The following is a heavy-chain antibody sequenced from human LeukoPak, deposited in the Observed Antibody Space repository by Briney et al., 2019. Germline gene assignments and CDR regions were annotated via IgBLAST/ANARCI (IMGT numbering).Heavy chain of an antibody. CDR3: AREGGEWESKGYFDY. V-gene: IGHV4-39*07. Sequence: SETLSLTCTVSGGSISSSSYYWGWIRQPPGKGLEWIGSIYYSGSTYYNPSLKSRVTISVDTSKNQFSLKLSSVTAADTAVYYCAREGGEWESKGYFDYWGQGTLVTVSS. D-gene: IGHD1-26*01. CDR2: IYYSGST. J-gene: IGHJ4*02. CDR1: GGSISSSSYY.